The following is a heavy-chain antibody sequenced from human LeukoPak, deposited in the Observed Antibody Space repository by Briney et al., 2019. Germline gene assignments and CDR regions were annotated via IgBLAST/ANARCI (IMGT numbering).Heavy chain of an antibody. D-gene: IGHD2-2*01. CDR3: ARDGDIVVVPAAIGGIDY. J-gene: IGHJ4*02. Sequence: PGRSLRLSCAASGFTFSSYGMHWVRQAPGKGLEWVGVIWYDGSNKYYADSVKGRFTISRDNSKNTLYLQMNSLRAEDTAVYYCARDGDIVVVPAAIGGIDYWGQGTLVTVSS. CDR1: GFTFSSYG. V-gene: IGHV3-33*01. CDR2: IWYDGSNK.